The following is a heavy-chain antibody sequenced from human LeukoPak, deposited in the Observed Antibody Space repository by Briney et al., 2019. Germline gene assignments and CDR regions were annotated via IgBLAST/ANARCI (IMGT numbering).Heavy chain of an antibody. Sequence: KPSETLSLTCAVYGGSFSGYYWSWIRQPPGKGLEWIGEINHSGSTNYNPSLKSRVTISVDTSKNQFSLKLSSVTAADTAVYYCAGSALNYYDSSGYSPWGQGTLVTVSS. J-gene: IGHJ5*02. CDR2: INHSGST. D-gene: IGHD3-22*01. CDR1: GGSFSGYY. CDR3: AGSALNYYDSSGYSP. V-gene: IGHV4-34*01.